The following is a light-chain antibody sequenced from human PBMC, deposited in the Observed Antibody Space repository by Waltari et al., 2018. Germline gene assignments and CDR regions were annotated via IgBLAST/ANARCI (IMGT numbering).Light chain of an antibody. Sequence: PGERATLACRASQRVGRSLAWYQQKPGQAPRLLIYDASRRATGIPDRFSGSGSGTDFSLTISRLEPEDFAVYYCQNYVRLPATFGQGTKVEI. V-gene: IGKV3-20*01. J-gene: IGKJ1*01. CDR3: QNYVRLPAT. CDR1: QRVGRS. CDR2: DAS.